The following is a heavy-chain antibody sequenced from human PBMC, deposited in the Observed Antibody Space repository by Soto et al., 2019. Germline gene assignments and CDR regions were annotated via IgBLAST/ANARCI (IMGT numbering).Heavy chain of an antibody. CDR2: MSMDGSNK. D-gene: IGHD3-10*02. V-gene: IGHV3-30-3*01. CDR1: GFAFNNYS. J-gene: IGHJ6*02. CDR3: ARDRVPYVYFYYGMDV. Sequence: QVQLVESGGGVVQPGRSRRLSCAASGFAFNNYSMHWVRQAPGKGLEWVAIMSMDGSNKYYADSVKGRFTISRDNSKGILYLQMSSLRPEDTAVYFCARDRVPYVYFYYGMDVWGQGATVTVSS.